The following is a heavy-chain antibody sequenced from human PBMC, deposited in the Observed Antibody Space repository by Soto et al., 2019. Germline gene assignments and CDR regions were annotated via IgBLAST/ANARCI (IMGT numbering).Heavy chain of an antibody. CDR2: ISYDGSNK. J-gene: IGHJ4*02. CDR3: ERDGWKMGYRSSSSGFEY. D-gene: IGHD6-6*01. Sequence: GWSLRLSCAASGFTFSSYAMHWVRQAPGKGLEWVAVISYDGSNKYYADSVKGRSTISRDNSKNTLYLQMNSLRAEDTAVYYCERDGWKMGYRSSSSGFEYSGQGTLVTVSS. V-gene: IGHV3-30-3*01. CDR1: GFTFSSYA.